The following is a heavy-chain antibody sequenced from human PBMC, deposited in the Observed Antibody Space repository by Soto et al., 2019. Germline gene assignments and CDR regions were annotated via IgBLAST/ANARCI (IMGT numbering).Heavy chain of an antibody. J-gene: IGHJ6*02. CDR2: IIPIFGTA. Sequence: SVKVSCKASGGTFSSYAISWVRQAPGQGLEWMGGIIPIFGTANYARKFQGRVTITADESTSTAYMELSSLRSEDTAVYYCARDHSRPLAGINGMDVWGQGTTVTVSS. V-gene: IGHV1-69*13. D-gene: IGHD6-13*01. CDR1: GGTFSSYA. CDR3: ARDHSRPLAGINGMDV.